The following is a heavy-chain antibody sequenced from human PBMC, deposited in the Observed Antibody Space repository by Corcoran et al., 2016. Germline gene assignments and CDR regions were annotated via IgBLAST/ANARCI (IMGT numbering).Heavy chain of an antibody. CDR3: ARAGGYCSGGSCYSQTRYYYGMDV. D-gene: IGHD2-15*01. CDR2: IYPGDSDT. CDR1: GYSFTSYW. V-gene: IGHV5-51*01. Sequence: EVQLVQSGAEVKKPGESLKISCKGSGYSFTSYWIGWVRQMPGKGLEWMGIIYPGDSDTRYSPSFQGQVTISADKSISTAYLQWSSLKASDTAMYYWARAGGYCSGGSCYSQTRYYYGMDVWGQGTTVTVSS. J-gene: IGHJ6*02.